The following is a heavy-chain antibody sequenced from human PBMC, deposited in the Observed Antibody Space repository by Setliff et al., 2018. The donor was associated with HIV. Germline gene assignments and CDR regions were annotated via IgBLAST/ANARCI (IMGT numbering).Heavy chain of an antibody. J-gene: IGHJ6*03. CDR1: GGFFSSTNW. CDR2: IYHTGSA. CDR3: VREGRTPSYSTSSGRTFQYNMDV. D-gene: IGHD2-21*01. Sequence: KTSETLSLTCAVSGGFFSSTNWWGWVRQSPGKGLEWIGEIYHTGSANYNPSLTGRVIISGDKSKNQFSLKLKSVTAADTALYFCVREGRTPSYSTSSGRTFQYNMDVWGKGTTVTVSS. V-gene: IGHV4-4*02.